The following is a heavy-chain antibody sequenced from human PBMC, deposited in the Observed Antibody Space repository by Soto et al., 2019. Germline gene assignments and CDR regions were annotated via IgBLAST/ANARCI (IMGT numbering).Heavy chain of an antibody. Sequence: QITLKESGPTLVKPTQTLTLTCTFSGFSLSTSGVGVGWIRQPPEKALEWLALLYWNDDKRYSPSLKSRLTITQDTSKSQVVVTISNMDPVNTATYYCVSGSFPNGFDPWGQGSLVIVSS. CDR1: GFSLSTSGVG. CDR2: LYWNDDK. CDR3: VSGSFPNGFDP. D-gene: IGHD3-10*01. V-gene: IGHV2-5*01. J-gene: IGHJ5*02.